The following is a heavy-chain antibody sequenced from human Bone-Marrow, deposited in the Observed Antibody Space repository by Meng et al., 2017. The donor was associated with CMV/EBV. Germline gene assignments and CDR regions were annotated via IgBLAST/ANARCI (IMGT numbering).Heavy chain of an antibody. CDR2: ISSSISYI. V-gene: IGHV3-21*01. CDR3: ARKKYGSGSLDH. J-gene: IGHJ4*02. D-gene: IGHD3-10*01. CDR1: GFTFSSYS. Sequence: GESLKISCAASGFTFSSYSMNWVRQAPGKGLEWVSSISSSISYIYYADSVKGRFTISRDNAKNSLYLQMNSLRAEDTAAYYCARKKYGSGSLDHWGQGTLVTVSS.